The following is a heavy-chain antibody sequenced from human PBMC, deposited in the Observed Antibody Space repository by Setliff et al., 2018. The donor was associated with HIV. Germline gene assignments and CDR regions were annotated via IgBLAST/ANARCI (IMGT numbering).Heavy chain of an antibody. CDR2: IYYSGST. J-gene: IGHJ6*02. CDR3: AQLTPRTHYFYGMDV. Sequence: SETLSLTCTVSGGSISSSSYYWGWIRQPPEKGLEWIGSIYYSGSTYYNPSLKSRVTISVDTSKNQFSLNLTSVTAADTAVYYCAQLTPRTHYFYGMDVWGQGTTVTVSS. V-gene: IGHV4-39*07. CDR1: GGSISSSSYY.